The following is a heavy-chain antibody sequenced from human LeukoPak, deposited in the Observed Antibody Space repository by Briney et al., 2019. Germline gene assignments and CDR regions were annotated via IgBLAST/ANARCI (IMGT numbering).Heavy chain of an antibody. Sequence: GGSLRLSCAASGFTFSSYVMSWVRQAPGKGLEWVSGLSGSGGRTYYADSVKGRFTISRDNFKNTLYLQMNSLRVEDTAVYYCVGGGVVVPAQDAFDIWGQGTMVTVSS. CDR3: VGGGVVVPAQDAFDI. D-gene: IGHD3-16*01. J-gene: IGHJ3*02. CDR1: GFTFSSYV. CDR2: LSGSGGRT. V-gene: IGHV3-23*01.